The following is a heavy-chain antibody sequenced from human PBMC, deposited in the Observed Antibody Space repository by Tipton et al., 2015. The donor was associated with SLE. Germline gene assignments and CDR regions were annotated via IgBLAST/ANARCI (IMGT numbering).Heavy chain of an antibody. CDR2: ISYDGSNK. CDR1: GFTFSSYA. CDR3: AIRRVSIAAAGTDAFDI. V-gene: IGHV3-30-3*01. D-gene: IGHD6-13*01. J-gene: IGHJ3*02. Sequence: SLRLSCSASGFTFSSYAMHWVRQAPGKGLEWVAVISYDGSNKYYADSVKGRFTISRDSSKNTLYLQMNSLRAEDTAVYYCAIRRVSIAAAGTDAFDIWGQGTMVTVSS.